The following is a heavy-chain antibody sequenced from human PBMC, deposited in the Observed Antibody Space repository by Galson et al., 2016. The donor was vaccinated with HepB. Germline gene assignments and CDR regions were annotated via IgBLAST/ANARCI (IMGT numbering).Heavy chain of an antibody. CDR3: ARRVCSRTSCPYNGSPTGMDV. CDR2: ISSDGITK. D-gene: IGHD2-2*01. Sequence: SLRLSCAASGFNFNIYSMNWVRQAPGKGLQWVAVISSDGITKYSADSVKGRFTISRDNSKNTVFLQMNGLRPEDTGVYYCARRVCSRTSCPYNGSPTGMDVWGQGTTVTVSS. J-gene: IGHJ6*02. V-gene: IGHV3-30*04. CDR1: GFNFNIYS.